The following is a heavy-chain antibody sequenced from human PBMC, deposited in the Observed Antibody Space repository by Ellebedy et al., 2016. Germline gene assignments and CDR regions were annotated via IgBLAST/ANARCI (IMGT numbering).Heavy chain of an antibody. CDR2: IIPIFGTA. Sequence: ASVKVSCKASGGTFRSYAISWVRQAPGQGLEWMGGIIPIFGTANYAQKFQGRVTITADESTSTAYMELSSLRSEDTAVYYCARAAAGTTHEYFQHWGQGTLVTVSS. CDR1: GGTFRSYA. D-gene: IGHD1-1*01. V-gene: IGHV1-69*13. J-gene: IGHJ1*01. CDR3: ARAAAGTTHEYFQH.